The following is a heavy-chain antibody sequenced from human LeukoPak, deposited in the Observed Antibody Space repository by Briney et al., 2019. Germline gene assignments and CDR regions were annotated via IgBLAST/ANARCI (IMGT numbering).Heavy chain of an antibody. CDR3: ATQDIVVVPAAENHNAFDI. Sequence: SETLSLTCTVSGGSISSSSYYWGWIRQPPGKGLEWIGSIYYSGSTYYNPSLKSRVTMSVDTSKNQFSLKLSSVTAADTAVYYCATQDIVVVPAAENHNAFDIWGQGTMVTVSS. V-gene: IGHV4-39*01. D-gene: IGHD2-2*01. CDR2: IYYSGST. J-gene: IGHJ3*02. CDR1: GGSISSSSYY.